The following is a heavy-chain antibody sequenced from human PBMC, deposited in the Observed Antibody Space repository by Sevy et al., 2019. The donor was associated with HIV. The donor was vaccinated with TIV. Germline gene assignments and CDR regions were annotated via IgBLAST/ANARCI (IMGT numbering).Heavy chain of an antibody. D-gene: IGHD3-22*01. Sequence: GGSLRLSCAASGFTFDDYGMSWVRQAPGKGLEWVSSISSGSSYIFYADSMKGRFTVSRDNAKNSLFLQMNSLRDEDTALYYCARSTDYYDNSGYDSWGRGTLVTVSS. J-gene: IGHJ4*02. CDR2: ISSGSSYI. V-gene: IGHV3-21*03. CDR1: GFTFDDYG. CDR3: ARSTDYYDNSGYDS.